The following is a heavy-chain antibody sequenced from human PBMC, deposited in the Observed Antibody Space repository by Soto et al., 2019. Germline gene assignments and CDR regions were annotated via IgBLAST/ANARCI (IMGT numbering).Heavy chain of an antibody. J-gene: IGHJ4*02. CDR1: GFTFSSYG. V-gene: IGHV3-48*02. D-gene: IGHD3-3*01. Sequence: PGGSLRLSCAASGFTFSSYGMNWVRQAPGKGLEWVSYISSSSSTIYYADSVKGRFTISRDNAKNSLYLQMNSLRDEDTAVYYCARDTQDDFWSGYYRDYWGQGTLVTVSS. CDR2: ISSSSSTI. CDR3: ARDTQDDFWSGYYRDY.